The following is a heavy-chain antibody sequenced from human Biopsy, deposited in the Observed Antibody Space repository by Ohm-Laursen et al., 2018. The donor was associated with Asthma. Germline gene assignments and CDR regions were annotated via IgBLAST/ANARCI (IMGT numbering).Heavy chain of an antibody. V-gene: IGHV3-9*01. Sequence: LSLTCAASGFKFDEYTMHWVRQAPGKGLEWVSGISWNSATIGYTDSVEGRFTISRDNAKNSVFLHMDSLRPEDTAFYYCAKVRSDWVITESFDYWGQGVLVTVSS. CDR3: AKVRSDWVITESFDY. D-gene: IGHD3-22*01. J-gene: IGHJ4*02. CDR2: ISWNSATI. CDR1: GFKFDEYT.